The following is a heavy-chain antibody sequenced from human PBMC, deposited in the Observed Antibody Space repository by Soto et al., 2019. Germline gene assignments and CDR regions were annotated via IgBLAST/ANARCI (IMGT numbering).Heavy chain of an antibody. CDR1: GFTFSSYG. Sequence: QVQLVESGGGVVQPGRSLRLSCAASGFTFSSYGMHWVRQAPGKGLEWVAVIWYDGSNKYYADSVKGRFTISRDNSKNTLYLQMNSLRAEDTAVYYCASVAFGEDYFDYWGQGTLVTVSS. CDR3: ASVAFGEDYFDY. D-gene: IGHD3-10*01. V-gene: IGHV3-33*01. CDR2: IWYDGSNK. J-gene: IGHJ4*02.